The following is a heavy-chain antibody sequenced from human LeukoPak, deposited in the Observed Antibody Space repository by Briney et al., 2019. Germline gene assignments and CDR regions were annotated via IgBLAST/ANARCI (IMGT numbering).Heavy chain of an antibody. CDR2: IYYSGST. V-gene: IGHV4-61*05. D-gene: IGHD3-9*01. CDR3: ARAASVGYYDILTGYYTRYYFDY. CDR1: GGSISSSSYY. J-gene: IGHJ4*02. Sequence: PSETLSLTCTVSGGSISSSSYYWGWIRQPPGKGLEWIGYIYYSGSTNYNPSLKSRVTISVDTSKNQFSLKLSSVTAADTAVYYCARAASVGYYDILTGYYTRYYFDYWGQGTLVTVSS.